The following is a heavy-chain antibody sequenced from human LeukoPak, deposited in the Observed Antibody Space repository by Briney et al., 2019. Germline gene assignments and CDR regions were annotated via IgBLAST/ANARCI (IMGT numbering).Heavy chain of an antibody. CDR1: GDSISRGGYY. J-gene: IGHJ6*02. CDR3: ARGYVRYGMDV. V-gene: IGHV4-31*03. D-gene: IGHD1-1*01. Sequence: SETLSLTCTVSGDSISRGGYYWTWIRQHPGKGLEWIGYIYYSGITYYNASLRSRVTLSVDTSRNQFSLQLNSVTPEDTAVYYCARGYVRYGMDVRGQGTTVTVSS. CDR2: IYYSGIT.